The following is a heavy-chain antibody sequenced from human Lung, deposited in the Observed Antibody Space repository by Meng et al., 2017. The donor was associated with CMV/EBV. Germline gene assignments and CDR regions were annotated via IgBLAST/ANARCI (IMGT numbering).Heavy chain of an antibody. CDR3: ATGVADFEY. D-gene: IGHD6-19*01. CDR1: GYTFTSYD. J-gene: IGHJ4*02. CDR2: MNPNRGTT. V-gene: IGHV1-8*01. Sequence: QGLLVPLGSEGKKPGASVKVSCKASGYTFTSYDINWVRQGTGQGLEWMGWMNPNRGTTGYAQKFQGRVTMTRNISKSTAYMDLSSLRSEDTAVYYCATGVADFEYWGQGTLVTVSS.